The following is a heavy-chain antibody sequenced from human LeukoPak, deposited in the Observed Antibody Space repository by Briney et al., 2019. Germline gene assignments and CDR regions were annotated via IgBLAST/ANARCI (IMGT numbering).Heavy chain of an antibody. D-gene: IGHD3-3*01. V-gene: IGHV3-21*01. J-gene: IGHJ4*02. CDR2: IGSTGNYI. CDR1: GFTFSIYP. Sequence: GGPLRLSCAASGFTFSIYPMHWVRQAPGKGLEWVSSIGSTGNYIYYADSVKGRFTISRDNAKNSLYLQMNSLRAEDTAVYYWARVPTKNFFPLVFDYGGREPLVTVSS. CDR3: ARVPTKNFFPLVFDY.